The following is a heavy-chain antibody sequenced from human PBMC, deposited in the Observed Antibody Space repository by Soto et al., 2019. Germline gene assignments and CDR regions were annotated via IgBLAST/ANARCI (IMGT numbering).Heavy chain of an antibody. CDR3: ACPLAVDTAPSD. CDR1: GYTFTGYY. V-gene: IGHV1-2*02. D-gene: IGHD5-18*01. CDR2: INPNSGGT. Sequence: ASVKVSCKASGYTFTGYYMHWVRQAPGQGLEWMGWINPNSGGTNYAQKFQGRVTMTRDTSISTAYMELSRLRSDDTAVYYCACPLAVDTAPSDWGQGTLVTVYS. J-gene: IGHJ4*02.